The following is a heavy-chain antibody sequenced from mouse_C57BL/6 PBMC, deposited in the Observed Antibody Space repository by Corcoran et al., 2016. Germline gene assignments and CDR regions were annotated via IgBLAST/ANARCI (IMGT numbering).Heavy chain of an antibody. D-gene: IGHD1-1*01. V-gene: IGHV9-3*01. CDR1: GYTFTTYG. J-gene: IGHJ2*01. Sequence: QIQLVQSGPELKKPGETVKISCKASGYTFTTYGMSWVKQAPGKGLKWMGWINTYSGVPTYADDFKGRFAFSLETSASTAYLQINNLKNEDTATYFCARKKFGTTVVATDYWGQGTTLTVSS. CDR2: INTYSGVP. CDR3: ARKKFGTTVVATDY.